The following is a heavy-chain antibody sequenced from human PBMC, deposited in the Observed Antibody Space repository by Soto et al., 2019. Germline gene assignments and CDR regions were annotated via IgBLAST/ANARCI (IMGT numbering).Heavy chain of an antibody. CDR1: GFTFSSYA. CDR2: ISGSGGST. J-gene: IGHJ6*02. Sequence: EVPLLESGGGLVQPGGSLRLSCASSGFTFSSYAMCWVRQAPGKGLEWVSAISGSGGSTYYADSVRGRFTISKDNSKNTVYLPMNSLRAEDTAVYYSAKADGSGPYYGMDVWGHGTTVTVSS. V-gene: IGHV3-23*01. CDR3: AKADGSGPYYGMDV.